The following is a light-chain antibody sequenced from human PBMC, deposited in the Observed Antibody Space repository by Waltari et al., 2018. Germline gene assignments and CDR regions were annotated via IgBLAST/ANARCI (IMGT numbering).Light chain of an antibody. CDR1: SSDVVGLNY. CDR3: CSYAGSYTGV. V-gene: IGLV2-11*01. Sequence: QSALTQPRSVSGSPGQSVTISCTRTSSDVVGLNYVSWYQQHRGKPPKPMIYDVSKRPSGVPDRFSGSKSGNTASLTISGLQADDEADYYCCSYAGSYTGVFGTGSKVTVL. J-gene: IGLJ1*01. CDR2: DVS.